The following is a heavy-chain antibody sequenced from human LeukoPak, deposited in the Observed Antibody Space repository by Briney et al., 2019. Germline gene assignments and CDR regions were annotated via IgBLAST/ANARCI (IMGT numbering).Heavy chain of an antibody. Sequence: ASVKVSCKASGGTFSSYAISWVRQAPGQGLEWMGWINPNSGGTNYAQKFQGRVTMTRDTSISTAYMELSRLRSDDTAVYYCARDGSSGPNYWGQGTLVTVSS. J-gene: IGHJ4*02. D-gene: IGHD6-19*01. CDR2: INPNSGGT. V-gene: IGHV1-2*02. CDR1: GGTFSSYA. CDR3: ARDGSSGPNY.